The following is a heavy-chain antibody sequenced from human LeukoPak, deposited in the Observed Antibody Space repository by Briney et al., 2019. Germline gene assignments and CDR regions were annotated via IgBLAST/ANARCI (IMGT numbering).Heavy chain of an antibody. D-gene: IGHD6-19*01. CDR2: ICGIGGST. CDR1: GFTFSNYA. J-gene: IGHJ4*02. CDR3: ANLIPVAATPFDY. Sequence: RVSLRLSCTASGFTFSNYAMSWVRQAPGKGLEWVSVICGIGGSTYYADSVKGRFTISRDHSKNTLYLQMNSLRAEDTAVYYCANLIPVAATPFDYWGRGTLVT. V-gene: IGHV3-23*01.